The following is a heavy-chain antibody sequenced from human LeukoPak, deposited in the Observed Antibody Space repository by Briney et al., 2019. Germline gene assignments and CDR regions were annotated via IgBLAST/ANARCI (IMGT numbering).Heavy chain of an antibody. CDR3: ARGYGYFLTYYYYYMDV. CDR1: GGSIRSSSYY. D-gene: IGHD5-18*01. J-gene: IGHJ6*03. CDR2: IYYSGST. Sequence: SETLSLTCTVSGGSIRSSSYYWGWIRQPPGKGLEWIGSIYYSGSTYHNPSLKSRVTISVDTSKNQFSLKLSSVTAADTAVYYYARGYGYFLTYYYYYMDVWGKGTTVTVSS. V-gene: IGHV4-39*07.